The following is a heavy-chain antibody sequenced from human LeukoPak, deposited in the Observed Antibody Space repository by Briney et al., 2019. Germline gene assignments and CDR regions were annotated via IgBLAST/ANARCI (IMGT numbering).Heavy chain of an antibody. V-gene: IGHV4-34*01. Sequence: SETLSLTCAVYGGSFSGYYWSWIRQPPGKGLEWIGEINHSGSTNYNPSLKSRVTISVDTSKNQFSLKLSSVTAADTAVYYCARPSIAARYIDYWGQGTLVTVSS. J-gene: IGHJ4*02. D-gene: IGHD6-6*01. CDR2: INHSGST. CDR1: GGSFSGYY. CDR3: ARPSIAARYIDY.